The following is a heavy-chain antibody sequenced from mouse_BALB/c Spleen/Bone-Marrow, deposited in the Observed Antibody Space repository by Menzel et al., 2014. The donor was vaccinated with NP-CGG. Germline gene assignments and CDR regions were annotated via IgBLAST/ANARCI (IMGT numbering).Heavy chain of an antibody. V-gene: IGHV5-17*02. CDR2: ISSGSGTI. Sequence: DVQLVESGGGLVQPGGSRKLSCAASGFTFSSFGMHWVRQAPEKGQEWVAYISSGSGTIYYADTVMGRFTISRDNPKNTLFLQMTSLRSEDTAMYYCARSGSSYGYFGYWGQGTTLPVSS. CDR3: ARSGSSYGYFGY. CDR1: GFTFSSFG. D-gene: IGHD1-1*01. J-gene: IGHJ2*01.